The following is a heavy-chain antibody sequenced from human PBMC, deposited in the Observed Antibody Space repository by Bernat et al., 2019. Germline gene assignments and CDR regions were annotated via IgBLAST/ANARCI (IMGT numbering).Heavy chain of an antibody. V-gene: IGHV1-24*01. Sequence: QVQLVQSGAEVKKPGASVKVSCKVSGYTLTELSMHWVRQAPGKGLEWMGGFDPEDGETIYAQKFQGRVTMTEDTSTDTAYMELSSLRSEDTAVYYCATKGGEWKEGNANYYYYYGMDVWGQGTMVTVSS. CDR2: FDPEDGET. J-gene: IGHJ6*02. CDR1: GYTLTELS. CDR3: ATKGGEWKEGNANYYYYYGMDV. D-gene: IGHD3-3*01.